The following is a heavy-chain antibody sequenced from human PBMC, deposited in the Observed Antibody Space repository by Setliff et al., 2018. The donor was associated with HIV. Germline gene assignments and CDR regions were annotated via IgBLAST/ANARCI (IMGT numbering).Heavy chain of an antibody. CDR1: GASITSHY. Sequence: TSETLSLTCTVSGASITSHYWSWIRQSPGKGLEWIGEVYHTGSTNYNPSLKSRVITSIDKSKNQFSLKIDSVTAADTAVYYCARRPLFGVVIASVAKMEFDYWGQGTLVTVSS. J-gene: IGHJ4*02. V-gene: IGHV4-59*11. CDR2: VYHTGST. D-gene: IGHD3-3*01. CDR3: ARRPLFGVVIASVAKMEFDY.